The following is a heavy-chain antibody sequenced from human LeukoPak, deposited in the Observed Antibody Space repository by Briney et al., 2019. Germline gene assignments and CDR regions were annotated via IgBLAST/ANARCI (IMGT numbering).Heavy chain of an antibody. CDR3: ARDPHYYGSGSPTD. Sequence: SETLSLTCTVSGGSISSGSYYWSWIRQPAGKGLEWIGRIYTSGSTNYNPSLKSRVTISVDTSKNQFSLKLSSVTAADTAVYYCARDPHYYGSGSPTDWGQGTLVTVSS. CDR1: GGSISSGSYY. D-gene: IGHD3-10*01. V-gene: IGHV4-61*02. CDR2: IYTSGST. J-gene: IGHJ4*02.